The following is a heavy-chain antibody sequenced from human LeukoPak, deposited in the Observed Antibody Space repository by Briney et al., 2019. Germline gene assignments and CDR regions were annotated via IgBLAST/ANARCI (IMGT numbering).Heavy chain of an antibody. J-gene: IGHJ4*02. D-gene: IGHD2-15*01. Sequence: HSGGSLRLSCAASGFIFSSYGMHWVRQAPGKGLEWVSAISGSGGSTYYADSVKGRFTISRDNSKNTLYLQMNSLRAEDTAVYYCAKTKLGYCSGGSCYSRHYRLDYWGQGTLVTVSS. V-gene: IGHV3-23*01. CDR1: GFIFSSYG. CDR2: ISGSGGST. CDR3: AKTKLGYCSGGSCYSRHYRLDY.